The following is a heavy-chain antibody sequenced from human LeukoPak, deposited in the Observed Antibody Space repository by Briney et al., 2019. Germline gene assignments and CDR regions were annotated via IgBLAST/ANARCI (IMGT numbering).Heavy chain of an antibody. V-gene: IGHV4-39*07. CDR3: ARGAKFGSY. Sequence: PSETLSLTCTVSGGSISSSSYYWGWIRQPPGKGLEWIGSTYYSGSTNYNPSLKSRVTISVDTSKNQFSLKLSSVTAADTAVYYCARGAKFGSYWGQGTLVTVSS. D-gene: IGHD3-10*02. J-gene: IGHJ4*02. CDR1: GGSISSSSYY. CDR2: TYYSGST.